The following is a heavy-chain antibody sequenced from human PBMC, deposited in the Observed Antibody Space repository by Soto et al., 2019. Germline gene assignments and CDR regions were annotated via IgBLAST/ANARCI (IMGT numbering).Heavy chain of an antibody. J-gene: IGHJ6*03. V-gene: IGHV3-23*01. D-gene: IGHD6-19*01. CDR2: ISGSGGST. Sequence: GGSLRLSCAASGFTFSSYAMSWVRQAPGKGLEWVSAISGSGGSTYYADSVKGRFTISRDNSKNTLYLQMNSLRAEDTAVYYCAKDLGIQEQWLILILDYYYMDVRGKGTTVTVSS. CDR1: GFTFSSYA. CDR3: AKDLGIQEQWLILILDYYYMDV.